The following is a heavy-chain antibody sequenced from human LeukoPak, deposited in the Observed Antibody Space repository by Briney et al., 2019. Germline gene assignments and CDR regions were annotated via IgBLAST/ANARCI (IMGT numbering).Heavy chain of an antibody. CDR1: GFTFSSYS. CDR3: ARDFQVWFGEAYGMDV. CDR2: ISSSSSYI. Sequence: GGSLRLSCAASGFTFSSYSMNWVRQAPGTGPDWVLSISSSSSYIYYADSVKVRFTISRDNAKNSLYLQMNSLRAEDTAVYYCARDFQVWFGEAYGMDVWGKGTTVTVSS. V-gene: IGHV3-21*01. J-gene: IGHJ6*04. D-gene: IGHD3-10*01.